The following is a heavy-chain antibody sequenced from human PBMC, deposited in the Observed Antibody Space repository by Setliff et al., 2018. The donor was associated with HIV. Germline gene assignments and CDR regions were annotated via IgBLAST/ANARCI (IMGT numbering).Heavy chain of an antibody. CDR2: FDPEYDKT. Sequence: ASVKVSCKVSGYTLTELSIHWVRQAPGKGLEWMGGFDPEYDKTFYAQKFQGRVTMSEDASTDTAYVELTSLRSEDTAVYCCATRAYDSSGYLRSRVSGAAFDIWGQGTMVTVSS. CDR3: ATRAYDSSGYLRSRVSGAAFDI. CDR1: GYTLTELS. J-gene: IGHJ3*02. V-gene: IGHV1-24*01. D-gene: IGHD3-22*01.